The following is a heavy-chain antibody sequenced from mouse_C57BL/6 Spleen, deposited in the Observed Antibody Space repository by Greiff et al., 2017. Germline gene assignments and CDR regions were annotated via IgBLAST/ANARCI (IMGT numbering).Heavy chain of an antibody. J-gene: IGHJ4*01. D-gene: IGHD2-4*01. CDR3: ARSDYEDAMDY. CDR2: INPGSGGT. CDR1: GYAFTNYL. V-gene: IGHV1-54*01. Sequence: VQLQESGAELVRPGTSVKVSCKASGYAFTNYLIEWVKQRPGQGLGWIGVINPGSGGTNYNEKFKGKATLTADKSSSTAYMQLSSLTSEDSAVYFCARSDYEDAMDYWGQGTSVTVSS.